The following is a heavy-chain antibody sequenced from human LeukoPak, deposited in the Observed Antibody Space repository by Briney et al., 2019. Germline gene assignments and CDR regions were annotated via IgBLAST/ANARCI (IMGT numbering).Heavy chain of an antibody. D-gene: IGHD1-1*01. CDR2: IYTGDIT. Sequence: PGGSLRLSCAASGFSVSSNYMSWVRQAPGKGLEWVSVIYTGDITSYAGSVKGRFTISRDNSKNTLYLQMNSLRDEDTAVYYCARYNWKFFDNWGQGTLVTVSS. V-gene: IGHV3-53*01. CDR3: ARYNWKFFDN. J-gene: IGHJ4*02. CDR1: GFSVSSNY.